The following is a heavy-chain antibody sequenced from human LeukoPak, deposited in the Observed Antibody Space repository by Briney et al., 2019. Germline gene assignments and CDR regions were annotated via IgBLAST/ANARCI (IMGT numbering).Heavy chain of an antibody. V-gene: IGHV4-59*08. CDR2: IYYSGST. CDR1: GGSISSYY. J-gene: IGHJ6*02. D-gene: IGHD6-6*01. Sequence: SETLSLTFTVPGGSISSYYWSWIPQPPGKGLEWVGYIYYSGSTNYNPPLKSRVTISVDTSKNQFSLKLSSVTAADTAVYYCARHWRQLVFRAYYYYGMDVWGQGTTVTVSS. CDR3: ARHWRQLVFRAYYYYGMDV.